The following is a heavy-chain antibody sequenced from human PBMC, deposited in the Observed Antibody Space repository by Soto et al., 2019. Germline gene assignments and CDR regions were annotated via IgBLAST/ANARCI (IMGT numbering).Heavy chain of an antibody. J-gene: IGHJ6*02. CDR1: GFTFSSYG. Sequence: GGSLRLSCAASGFTFSSYGMHWVRQAPGKGLEWVAVIWYDGSNKYYADSVKGRFTISRDNSKNTLYLQMNSLRAEDTAVYYCARGYYYGSGSFDYYYYGMDVWGQGTTVTVSS. V-gene: IGHV3-33*01. CDR2: IWYDGSNK. D-gene: IGHD3-10*01. CDR3: ARGYYYGSGSFDYYYYGMDV.